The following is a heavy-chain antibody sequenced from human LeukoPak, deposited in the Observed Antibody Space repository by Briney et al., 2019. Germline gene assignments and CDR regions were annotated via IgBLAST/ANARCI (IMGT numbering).Heavy chain of an antibody. V-gene: IGHV3-43*02. CDR2: MSGDGDTT. Sequence: GGSLRLSCAASGFTFDDYAMHWVRQAPGKGLTWVSLMSGDGDTTYYADSVKGRFTISRDNSKNSLYLQMHSLRIEDTALYYCAKRGSGWYYFDNWGQGTLVTVSS. CDR1: GFTFDDYA. D-gene: IGHD6-19*01. J-gene: IGHJ4*02. CDR3: AKRGSGWYYFDN.